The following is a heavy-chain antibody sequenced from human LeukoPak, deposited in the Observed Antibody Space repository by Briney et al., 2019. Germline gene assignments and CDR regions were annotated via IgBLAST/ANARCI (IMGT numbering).Heavy chain of an antibody. D-gene: IGHD6-19*01. CDR3: ARPGFSSGVADY. J-gene: IGHJ4*02. Sequence: GESLKISCKGSGYSFSNDWIGWVRQMPGKGLEWMGIIYPGDSDTKYSPPFQGQVTISADKSNSTAYLEWSSLKASDTAMYYCARPGFSSGVADYWGQGTLVTVSS. V-gene: IGHV5-51*01. CDR2: IYPGDSDT. CDR1: GYSFSNDW.